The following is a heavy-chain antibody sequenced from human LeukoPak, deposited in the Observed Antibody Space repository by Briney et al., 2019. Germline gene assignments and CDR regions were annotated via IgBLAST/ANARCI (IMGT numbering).Heavy chain of an antibody. CDR1: GFTFSSYV. D-gene: IGHD3-10*01. V-gene: IGHV3-23*01. CDR3: TRRSGTYYHGFDY. Sequence: SGGSLRLSCAASGFTFSSYVLSWVRQAPGKGLEWVSTISSSGDSTYYADSVKGRFTISRDNSKNTLYLHMNSLRAEDTAVYYCTRRSGTYYHGFDYWGQGTLVTVSS. CDR2: ISSSGDST. J-gene: IGHJ4*02.